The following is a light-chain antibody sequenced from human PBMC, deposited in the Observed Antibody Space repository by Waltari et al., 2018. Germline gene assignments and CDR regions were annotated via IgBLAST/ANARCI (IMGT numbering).Light chain of an antibody. V-gene: IGLV2-14*03. Sequence: QSALTQPASVSGSPGQSITISCSGIGSGVGASDYVSWYQLHPGKAPQVLIYDVTNRAAGVSHRFSASKSANTASLTISGLQPEDEADYYCSSQTLDGVVLFGGGTKLTVL. J-gene: IGLJ2*01. CDR1: GSGVGASDY. CDR2: DVT. CDR3: SSQTLDGVVL.